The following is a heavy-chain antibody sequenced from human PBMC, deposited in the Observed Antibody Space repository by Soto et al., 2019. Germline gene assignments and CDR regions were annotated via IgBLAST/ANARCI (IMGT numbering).Heavy chain of an antibody. CDR2: INPKSGGT. CDR3: ARDWGTIFGVVKHLDY. V-gene: IGHV1-2*02. CDR1: GDTFTANY. J-gene: IGHJ4*02. Sequence: GSVKVSCEASGDTFTANYIHWVRQAPGQGFEWMGWINPKSGGTNYPQKFQGRVTMTRDTSLSTVYMTLTRLTSDDTAVYYCARDWGTIFGVVKHLDYWGQGTLVTVSS. D-gene: IGHD3-3*01.